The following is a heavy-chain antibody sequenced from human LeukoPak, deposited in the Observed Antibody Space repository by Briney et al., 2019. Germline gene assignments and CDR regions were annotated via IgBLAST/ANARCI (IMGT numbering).Heavy chain of an antibody. J-gene: IGHJ5*02. Sequence: GASVKVSCKASGYTFTSYGISWVRQAPGQGLEWMGWISAYNGNTNYAQKLQGRVTMNTDTSTSTAYMELRSLRSDDTAVYYCARDGITIFGVVTNNWFDPWGQGTLVTVSS. CDR3: ARDGITIFGVVTNNWFDP. CDR2: ISAYNGNT. V-gene: IGHV1-18*01. CDR1: GYTFTSYG. D-gene: IGHD3-3*01.